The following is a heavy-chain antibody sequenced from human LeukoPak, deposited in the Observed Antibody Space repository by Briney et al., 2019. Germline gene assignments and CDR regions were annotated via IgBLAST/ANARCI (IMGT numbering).Heavy chain of an antibody. CDR3: ARHRVGYYYDSSGYRDAFDI. Sequence: SETLSLTCTVSGGSISSSSYYWGWIRQPPGKGLEWIGSINYSGSTYYNPSLKSRVTISVDTSKNQFSLKLSSVTAADTAVYYCARHRVGYYYDSSGYRDAFDIWGQGTMVTVSS. V-gene: IGHV4-39*01. J-gene: IGHJ3*02. D-gene: IGHD3-22*01. CDR1: GGSISSSSYY. CDR2: INYSGST.